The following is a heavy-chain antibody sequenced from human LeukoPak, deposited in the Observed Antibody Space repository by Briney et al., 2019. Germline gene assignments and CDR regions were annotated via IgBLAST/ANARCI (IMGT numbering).Heavy chain of an antibody. J-gene: IGHJ3*02. Sequence: PGGSLRLSCTASGFTFSNYKMNWVRQAPGKGLEWVSSISTSGSYIYYADSFKGRFTISRDNAKSSLFLHMNSLRVEDTAVYYCARDRGYSYGSYDAFDMWGQGTMVTVSS. CDR1: GFTFSNYK. D-gene: IGHD5-18*01. CDR3: ARDRGYSYGSYDAFDM. CDR2: ISTSGSYI. V-gene: IGHV3-21*01.